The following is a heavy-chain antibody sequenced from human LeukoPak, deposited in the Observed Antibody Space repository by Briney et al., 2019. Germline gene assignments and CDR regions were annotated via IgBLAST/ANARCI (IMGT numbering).Heavy chain of an antibody. CDR2: INSDGSTT. D-gene: IGHD3-22*01. CDR3: ARSTRDNRGYYNTLDY. Sequence: GGSLRLSCAASGFTFSAYWMHWVRQTPGKELVWVSAINSDGSTTTYADSVKGRFTISRDNAKNTLYLQLNSLRAEDTAVYYCARSTRDNRGYYNTLDYWGQGTLVTVSS. CDR1: GFTFSAYW. V-gene: IGHV3-74*01. J-gene: IGHJ4*02.